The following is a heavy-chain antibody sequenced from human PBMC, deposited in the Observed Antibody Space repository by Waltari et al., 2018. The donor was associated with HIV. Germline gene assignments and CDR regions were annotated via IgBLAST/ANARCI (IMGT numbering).Heavy chain of an antibody. CDR3: ARAHSGYDYDY. J-gene: IGHJ4*02. CDR2: IYYSGNT. CDR1: GGSITNYY. V-gene: IGHV4-59*01. D-gene: IGHD5-12*01. Sequence: QVQLQESGPGLVKPSETLSLTCTVSGGSITNYYWSWIRPPPGKGLEWIGYIYYSGNTNYNPSRSSRVTISVDTSKNQFSLRLTSVTAADTAVYYCARAHSGYDYDYWGQGTLVTVSS.